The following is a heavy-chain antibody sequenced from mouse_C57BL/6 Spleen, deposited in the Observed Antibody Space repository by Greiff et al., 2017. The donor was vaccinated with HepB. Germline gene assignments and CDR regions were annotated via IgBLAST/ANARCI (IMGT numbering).Heavy chain of an antibody. V-gene: IGHV3-6*01. CDR1: GYSITSGYY. J-gene: IGHJ2*01. D-gene: IGHD1-1*01. CDR2: ISYDGSN. Sequence: ESGPGLVKPSQSLSLTCSVTGYSITSGYYWNWIRQFPGNKLEWMGYISYDGSNNYNPSLKNRISITRDTSKNQFFLKLNSVTTEDTATYYCARNYGSSLLFDYWGQGTTLTVSS. CDR3: ARNYGSSLLFDY.